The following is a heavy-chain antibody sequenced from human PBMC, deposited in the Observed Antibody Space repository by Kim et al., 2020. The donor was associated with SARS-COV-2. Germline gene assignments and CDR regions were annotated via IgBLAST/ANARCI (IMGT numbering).Heavy chain of an antibody. V-gene: IGHV4-34*01. CDR1: GGSFSGYY. Sequence: SETLSLTCAVYGGSFSGYYWSWIRQPPGKGLEWIGEINHSGSTNYNPSLKSRVTISVDTSKNQFSLKLSSVTAADTAVYYCARGDYYYGSAFDPWGQGTL. J-gene: IGHJ5*02. CDR3: ARGDYYYGSAFDP. D-gene: IGHD3-10*01. CDR2: INHSGST.